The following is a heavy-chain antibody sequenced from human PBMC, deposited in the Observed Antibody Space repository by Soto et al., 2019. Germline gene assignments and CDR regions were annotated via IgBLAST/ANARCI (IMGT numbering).Heavy chain of an antibody. J-gene: IGHJ1*01. D-gene: IGHD3-16*01. V-gene: IGHV4-39*01. CDR1: GGSTISSDKY. CDR3: GRSGGIGPSPQNFHP. CDR2: IYYTEIT. Sequence: SETLSLTCTVSGGSTISSDKYWVLFRQPPGKGLEWIGSIYYTEITHYNPSLESRVTISADTSKNQFSLKLSYVTAADTAVYYCGRSGGIGPSPQNFHPGGRGPLATASS.